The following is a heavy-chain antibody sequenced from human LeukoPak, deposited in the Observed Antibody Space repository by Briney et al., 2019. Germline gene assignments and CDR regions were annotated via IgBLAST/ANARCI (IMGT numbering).Heavy chain of an antibody. CDR1: GFTFDDYA. D-gene: IGHD6-13*01. V-gene: IGHV3-9*01. J-gene: IGHJ4*02. CDR3: VAAAGTFDY. Sequence: SPRLSFSAPGFTFDDYAIHWVRPTPRKGLEWVSGISWNSGSIGYADSVKGRFTISRDNAKNSLYLQMNSLRAEDTALYYCVAAAGTFDYWGQGTLVTVSS. CDR2: ISWNSGSI.